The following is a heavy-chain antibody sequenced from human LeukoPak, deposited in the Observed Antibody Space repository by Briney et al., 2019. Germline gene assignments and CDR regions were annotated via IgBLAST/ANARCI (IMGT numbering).Heavy chain of an antibody. CDR1: GFTFGDDG. V-gene: IGHV3-23*01. Sequence: GGSLRLSCTASGFTFGDDGMSWFRQAPGKGLEWVAAISGSGAGTYYADSVKGRFTISRDNFKNTLYLQMSSLRAEDTAIYYCAKVGVEVAGSRGDIECWGQGTLVTVSS. CDR3: AKVGVEVAGSRGDIEC. CDR2: ISGSGAGT. D-gene: IGHD6-19*01. J-gene: IGHJ4*02.